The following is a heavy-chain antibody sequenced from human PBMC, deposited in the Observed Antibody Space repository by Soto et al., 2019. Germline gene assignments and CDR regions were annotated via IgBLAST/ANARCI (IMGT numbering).Heavy chain of an antibody. CDR1: GYTFTSYG. D-gene: IGHD3-3*01. CDR3: ATLRFLEWYLSEDAFDI. Sequence: ASVKVSCKASGYTFTSYGISCVQQAPGQGLEWMGWISAYNGNTNYAQKLQGRVTMTTDTSTSTAYMELRSLRSDDTAVYYCATLRFLEWYLSEDAFDIWGQGTMVTVSS. J-gene: IGHJ3*02. V-gene: IGHV1-18*01. CDR2: ISAYNGNT.